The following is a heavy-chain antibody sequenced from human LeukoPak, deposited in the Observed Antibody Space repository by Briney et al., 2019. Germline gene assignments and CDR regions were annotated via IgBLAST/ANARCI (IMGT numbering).Heavy chain of an antibody. V-gene: IGHV4-59*01. D-gene: IGHD6-19*01. CDR3: ASGIAVALGKDWFDP. J-gene: IGHJ5*02. CDR1: GGSISSYY. CDR2: IYYSGST. Sequence: SETLSLTCTVSGGSISSYYWSWIRQPPGKGLEWIGYIYYSGSTNYNPSLKSRVTISVDTSKNQFSLKLSSVTAADTAVYYCASGIAVALGKDWFDPWGQGTLVTVSS.